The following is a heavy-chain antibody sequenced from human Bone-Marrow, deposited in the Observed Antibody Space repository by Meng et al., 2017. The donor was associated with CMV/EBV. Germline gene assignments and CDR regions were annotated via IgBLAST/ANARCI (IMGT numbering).Heavy chain of an antibody. D-gene: IGHD3-22*01. CDR3: ARDEGASTVSSGYYYVNY. CDR2: IYYSGTT. J-gene: IGHJ4*02. Sequence: QVQLQESSPGLVKPSQSLSLHCPVSGCSIRSGDYYWTWIRQPPGKGLEWIGYIYYSGTTYDNPSLKSRVTVSVDTSKNQFSLKLSSVTSAYTAVYYFARDEGASTVSSGYYYVNYWGQGTLVTVSS. V-gene: IGHV4-30-4*01. CDR1: GCSIRSGDYY.